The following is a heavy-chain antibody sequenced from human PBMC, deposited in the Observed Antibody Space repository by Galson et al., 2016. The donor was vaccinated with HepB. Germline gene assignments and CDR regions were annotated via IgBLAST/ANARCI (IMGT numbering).Heavy chain of an antibody. Sequence: SLRLSCAASGFTFSNAWMNWVRQAPGKGLEWVAVIWYDGSNKYYADSVKGRFTISRDNSKNTLYLQMNSLRAEDTAVYYCAREALIAVTLLDVWGQGTTVTVSS. CDR3: AREALIAVTLLDV. CDR2: IWYDGSNK. D-gene: IGHD6-19*01. CDR1: GFTFSNAW. V-gene: IGHV3-33*08. J-gene: IGHJ6*02.